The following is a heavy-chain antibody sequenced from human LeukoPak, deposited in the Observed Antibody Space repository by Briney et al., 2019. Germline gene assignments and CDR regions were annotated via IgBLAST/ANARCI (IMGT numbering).Heavy chain of an antibody. Sequence: SETLSLTCTVSGGSISSYYWSWIRQPPGKGLEWIGYIYYSGSTNYNPSLKSRVTISVDTSKNQFSLKLSSVTAADTAVYYCARRTTVTSYWGQGTLVTVSS. V-gene: IGHV4-59*01. J-gene: IGHJ4*02. CDR3: ARRTTVTSY. CDR2: IYYSGST. CDR1: GGSISSYY. D-gene: IGHD4-17*01.